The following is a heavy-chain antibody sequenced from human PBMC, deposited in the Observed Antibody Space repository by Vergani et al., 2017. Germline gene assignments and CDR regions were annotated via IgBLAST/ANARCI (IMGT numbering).Heavy chain of an antibody. Sequence: QVQVVQSGAEVKKPGASVKVSCKASGYTFTSYGISWVRQAPGQGLEWMGWISAYNGNTKYAQKFQGRVTMTTDTSTSTAYMELRSLRSDDTAMYYCALAESSTSCINSVCITPETGSWFDPWGQGTLVTVSS. CDR2: ISAYNGNT. D-gene: IGHD2-2*01. V-gene: IGHV1-18*01. CDR1: GYTFTSYG. J-gene: IGHJ5*02. CDR3: ALAESSTSCINSVCITPETGSWFDP.